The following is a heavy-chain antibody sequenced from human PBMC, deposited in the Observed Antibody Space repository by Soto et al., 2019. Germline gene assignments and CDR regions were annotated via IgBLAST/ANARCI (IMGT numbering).Heavy chain of an antibody. J-gene: IGHJ5*02. D-gene: IGHD4-17*01. Sequence: GGSLRLSCAASGFTFSSYSMNWVRQAPGKGLEWASSISSSSSYIYYADSVKGRFTISRDNAKNSLYLQMNSLRAEDTAVYYCARDLYGGNSGSLWFDPWGQGTLVTVSS. CDR2: ISSSSSYI. V-gene: IGHV3-21*01. CDR3: ARDLYGGNSGSLWFDP. CDR1: GFTFSSYS.